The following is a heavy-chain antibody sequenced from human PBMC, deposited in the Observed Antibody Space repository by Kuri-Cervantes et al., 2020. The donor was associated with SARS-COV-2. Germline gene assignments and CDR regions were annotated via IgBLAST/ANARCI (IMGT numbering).Heavy chain of an antibody. CDR2: ISYDGSNK. D-gene: IGHD6-13*01. V-gene: IGHV3-30*18. J-gene: IGHJ4*02. CDR1: GLTFSSYA. CDR3: AKDLAASVTRGYFDY. Sequence: GGSLRLSCAASGLTFSSYAMHWVRQAPGKGLEWVAVISYDGSNKYYADSVKGRFTISRDNSKNTLYLQMNSLKAEDTAVYYCAKDLAASVTRGYFDYWGQGTLVTVPS.